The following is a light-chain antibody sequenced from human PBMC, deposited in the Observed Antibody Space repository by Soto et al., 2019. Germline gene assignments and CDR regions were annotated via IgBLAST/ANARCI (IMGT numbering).Light chain of an antibody. CDR1: QSISSY. CDR3: QQSYSTPWT. CDR2: AAS. J-gene: IGKJ1*01. Sequence: DIQMTQSPSSLSASVGDRVTITCRASQSISSYLNWYQQKPGKAPKLLIYAASSLQSGVPSRFSGSGSGTDFTLTISSLQPEDFANYYCQQSYSTPWTFGKGTKV. V-gene: IGKV1-39*01.